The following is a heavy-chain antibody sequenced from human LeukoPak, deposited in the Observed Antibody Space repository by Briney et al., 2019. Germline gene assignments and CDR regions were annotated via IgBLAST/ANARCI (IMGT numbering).Heavy chain of an antibody. CDR1: GGSISSSSYY. CDR3: ARGAAAGIYLVFDY. D-gene: IGHD6-13*01. V-gene: IGHV4-39*07. J-gene: IGHJ4*02. Sequence: SETLSFTCAVSGGSISSSSYYWGWIRQPPGKGLEWIGSIYYSGSTYYNPSLKSRVTISVDTSKNQFSLKLSSVTAADTAGYFCARGAAAGIYLVFDYWGQGTLVTVSS. CDR2: IYYSGST.